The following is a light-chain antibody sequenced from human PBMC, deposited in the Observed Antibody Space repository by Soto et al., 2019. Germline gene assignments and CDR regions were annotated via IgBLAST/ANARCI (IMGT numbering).Light chain of an antibody. CDR1: QGISSW. V-gene: IGKV1D-12*01. Sequence: IQVTQSRSAVTAAVGDRVTITCRASQGISSWLAWYQQKPGKPPKLLIYAASSLQSGVPSRFSGSGSGTDFTLTISSLQPEDFATYHCHQANRFPRTFGQGTKV. J-gene: IGKJ1*01. CDR3: HQANRFPRT. CDR2: AAS.